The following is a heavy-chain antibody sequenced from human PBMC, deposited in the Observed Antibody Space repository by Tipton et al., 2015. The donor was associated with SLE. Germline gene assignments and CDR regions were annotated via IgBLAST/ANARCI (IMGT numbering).Heavy chain of an antibody. D-gene: IGHD3-16*01. V-gene: IGHV4-34*01. CDR3: ARDSLNWGSYYHGMDV. J-gene: IGHJ6*02. CDR2: ITRRGKT. CDR1: DGSLSNYY. Sequence: TLSLTCAVHDGSLSNYYWSWFRRPPGRGLEWIGEITRRGKTNYNPSLKSRVTISVDTSKNQFSLNLRSVTAADTAVYYCARDSLNWGSYYHGMDVWGQGTTVTVSS.